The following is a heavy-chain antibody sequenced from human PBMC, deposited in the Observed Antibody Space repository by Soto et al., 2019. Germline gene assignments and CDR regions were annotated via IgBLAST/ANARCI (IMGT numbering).Heavy chain of an antibody. V-gene: IGHV4-4*02. D-gene: IGHD3-10*01. Sequence: QVQLQESGPGLVKPSGTLSLTCTVSNASISSRKWWTWVRQTPGKGLEWIGEIYHSGSINHNPSLMSRVTMSVDKAKNQFSLKMTSVTAADTAVYYCSSKFGELLADAFDIWGQGTVVTVSS. J-gene: IGHJ3*02. CDR1: NASISSRKW. CDR2: IYHSGSI. CDR3: SSKFGELLADAFDI.